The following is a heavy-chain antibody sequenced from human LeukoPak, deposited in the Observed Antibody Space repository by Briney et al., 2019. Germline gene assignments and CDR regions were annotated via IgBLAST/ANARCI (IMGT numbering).Heavy chain of an antibody. CDR2: INHSGST. Sequence: PSETLSLTCAVDCGSFSGYYWSWIRQPPGKGLEWIGEINHSGSTNYNPSLKSRVTISVDTSKNQFSLKLSSVTAADTAVYYCASLTPVGNSYGYHYYYGMDVWGQGTTVTVSS. CDR1: CGSFSGYY. CDR3: ASLTPVGNSYGYHYYYGMDV. D-gene: IGHD5-18*01. J-gene: IGHJ6*02. V-gene: IGHV4-34*01.